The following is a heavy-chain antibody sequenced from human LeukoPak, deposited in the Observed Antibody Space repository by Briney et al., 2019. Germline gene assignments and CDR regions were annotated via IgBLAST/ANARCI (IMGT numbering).Heavy chain of an antibody. CDR3: ARDLGDADTAMVTGFDY. D-gene: IGHD5-18*01. CDR1: GFTFSDYY. V-gene: IGHV3-11*01. Sequence: GGSLRLSCAASGFTFSDYYMSWIRQAPGKGLEWVSYISSSGSTIYYADSVKGRFTISRDNAKNSLYLQMNSLRAEDTAVYYCARDLGDADTAMVTGFDYWGQGTLVTVSS. CDR2: ISSSGSTI. J-gene: IGHJ4*02.